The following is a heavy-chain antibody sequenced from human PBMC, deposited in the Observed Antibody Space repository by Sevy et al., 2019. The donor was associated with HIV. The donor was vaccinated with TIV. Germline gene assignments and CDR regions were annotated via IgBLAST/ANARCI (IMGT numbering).Heavy chain of an antibody. J-gene: IGHJ5*02. CDR1: GYTFTSYG. D-gene: IGHD2-15*01. V-gene: IGHV1-18*01. Sequence: ASVKVSCKASGYTFTSYGISWVRQAPGQGLEWMGWISAYNGNTNYAQKLQGRVTMTTDTSTSTAYMELRSLRSDDTAVYYCARGYCSGGSCYPGDWFGPWGQGTLVTVSS. CDR2: ISAYNGNT. CDR3: ARGYCSGGSCYPGDWFGP.